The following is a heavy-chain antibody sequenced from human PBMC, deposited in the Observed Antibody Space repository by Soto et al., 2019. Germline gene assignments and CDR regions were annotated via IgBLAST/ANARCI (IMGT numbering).Heavy chain of an antibody. CDR1: GYTFTSYG. CDR2: ISAYNGNT. CDR3: ARLLDFYSGYDERWFDP. D-gene: IGHD5-12*01. J-gene: IGHJ5*02. V-gene: IGHV1-18*04. Sequence: ASVKVSCKASGYTFTSYGISWVRQAPGQGLEWMGWISAYNGNTNYAQKLQGRVTMTTDTSTSTAYMELRSLRSGDTAVYYCARLLDFYSGYDERWFDPWGQGTLVTVSS.